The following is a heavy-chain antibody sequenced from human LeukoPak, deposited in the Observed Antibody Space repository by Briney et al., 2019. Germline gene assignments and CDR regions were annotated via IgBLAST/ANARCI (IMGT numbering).Heavy chain of an antibody. Sequence: GGSLRLSCAASGFTFSSYAMSWVRQAPGKGLEWVSAISGSGGSTYYADSVKGRFTVSRDNSKNTLYLQMNNLRAEDSAVYYCARDADTSGYFSFFDRWGQGTLVTVSS. J-gene: IGHJ4*02. D-gene: IGHD3-22*01. V-gene: IGHV3-23*01. CDR2: ISGSGGST. CDR3: ARDADTSGYFSFFDR. CDR1: GFTFSSYA.